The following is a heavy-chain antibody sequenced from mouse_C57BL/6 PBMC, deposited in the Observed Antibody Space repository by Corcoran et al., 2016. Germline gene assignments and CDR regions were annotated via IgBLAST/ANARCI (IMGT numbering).Heavy chain of an antibody. Sequence: DVQLQESGPGLVKPSQSLSLTRSVTGYSITSGYYWNWIRQFPGNKLEWMGYISYDGSNNYNPSLKNRISITRDTSKNQFFLKLNSMTTEDTATYYCARVGYGSFDYWGQGTTLTVSS. CDR2: ISYDGSN. D-gene: IGHD1-1*01. CDR1: GYSITSGYY. V-gene: IGHV3-6*01. J-gene: IGHJ2*01. CDR3: ARVGYGSFDY.